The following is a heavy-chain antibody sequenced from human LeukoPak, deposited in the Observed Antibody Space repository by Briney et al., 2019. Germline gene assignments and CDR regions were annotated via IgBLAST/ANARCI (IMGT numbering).Heavy chain of an antibody. J-gene: IGHJ4*02. CDR1: GYTFTGYY. V-gene: IGHV1-2*02. D-gene: IGHD1-14*01. Sequence: ASVKVSCKASGYTFTGYYMHWVRQAPGQGLEWMGWINPNNGGANYAQNFQGRVTMTRDTSISTAYMELSRLRSDDTAVYYCVRGTAYYVDYWGQGTLVTVS. CDR2: INPNNGGA. CDR3: VRGTAYYVDY.